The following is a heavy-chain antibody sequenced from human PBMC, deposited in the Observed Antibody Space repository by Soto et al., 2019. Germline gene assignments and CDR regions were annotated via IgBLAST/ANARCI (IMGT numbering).Heavy chain of an antibody. CDR3: VHRGARSLAIDY. CDR1: GFSLSTSEVA. V-gene: IGHV2-5*02. CDR2: IYWDDDK. D-gene: IGHD6-6*01. Sequence: SGPTLVNPTQTLTLTCTFSGFSLSTSEVAVAWIRQPPGKALEWLALIYWDDDKRYSPSLKSRLTITKDTSKNQVVLTMTNMDPVDTATYYCVHRGARSLAIDYLGQGTLVTVSS. J-gene: IGHJ4*02.